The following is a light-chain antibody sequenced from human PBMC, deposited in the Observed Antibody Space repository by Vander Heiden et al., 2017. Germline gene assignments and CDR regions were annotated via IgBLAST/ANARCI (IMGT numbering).Light chain of an antibody. J-gene: IGKJ3*01. CDR1: QGISSY. Sequence: IQLTQSPSFLPASVGDRVTITGRASQGISSYLAWYQQKPGKAPKLLIYAASTLQSGVPSRFSGSGSGTEFTLTISSLQPEDFATYYCQQLNSYPPFTFGPGTKVDIK. V-gene: IGKV1-9*01. CDR2: AAS. CDR3: QQLNSYPPFT.